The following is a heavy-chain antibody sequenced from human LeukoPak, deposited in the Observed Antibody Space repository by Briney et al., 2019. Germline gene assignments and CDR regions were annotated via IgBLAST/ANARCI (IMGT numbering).Heavy chain of an antibody. V-gene: IGHV4-59*01. CDR3: ARAGRGGYNQVDY. CDR1: GGSISSYY. D-gene: IGHD5-24*01. CDR2: IYYSGST. Sequence: SETLSLTCTVSGGSISSYYWGWIRQPPGKGLEWIGYIYYSGSTNYNPSLKSRVTISVDTSKNQFSLKLSSVTAADTAVYYCARAGRGGYNQVDYWGQGTLVTVSS. J-gene: IGHJ4*02.